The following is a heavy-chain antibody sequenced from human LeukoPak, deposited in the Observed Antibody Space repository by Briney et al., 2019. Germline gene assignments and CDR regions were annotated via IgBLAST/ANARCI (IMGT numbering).Heavy chain of an antibody. CDR1: GGSISSYY. CDR2: INHSGST. J-gene: IGHJ4*02. CDR3: ARVLRYSGSIDY. D-gene: IGHD1-26*01. V-gene: IGHV4-34*01. Sequence: SETLSLTCTVSGGSISSYYWSWIRQPPGQGLEWIGEINHSGSTNYNPSLKSRVTISVDTSKNQFSLKLSSVTAADTAVYYCARVLRYSGSIDYWGQGTLVTVSS.